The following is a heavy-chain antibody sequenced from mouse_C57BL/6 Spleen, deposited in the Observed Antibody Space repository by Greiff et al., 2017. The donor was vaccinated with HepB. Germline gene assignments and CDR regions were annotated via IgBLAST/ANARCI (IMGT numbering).Heavy chain of an antibody. D-gene: IGHD2-4*01. Sequence: EVKLVESGGGLVQPGGSLSLSCAASGFTFTDYYMSWVRQPPGKALEWLGFIRNKANGYTTEYSASVKGRFTISRDNSQSILYLQMNALRAEDSATYYCARSPGLRLGAMDYWGQGTSVTVSS. V-gene: IGHV7-3*01. CDR3: ARSPGLRLGAMDY. J-gene: IGHJ4*01. CDR1: GFTFTDYY. CDR2: IRNKANGYTT.